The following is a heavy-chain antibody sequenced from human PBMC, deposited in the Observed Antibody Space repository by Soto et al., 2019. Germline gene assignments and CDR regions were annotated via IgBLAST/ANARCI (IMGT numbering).Heavy chain of an antibody. V-gene: IGHV4-34*01. CDR1: GGSFSGYY. Sequence: SETLSLTCAVYGGSFSGYYWSWIRQPPGKGLEWIGEINHSGSTNYNPSLKSRVTISVDTSKNQFSLKLSSVTAAVTAVYYCARPARCSSTSCYRYYHYMDVWGKGTTVTAP. J-gene: IGHJ6*03. D-gene: IGHD2-2*01. CDR3: ARPARCSSTSCYRYYHYMDV. CDR2: INHSGST.